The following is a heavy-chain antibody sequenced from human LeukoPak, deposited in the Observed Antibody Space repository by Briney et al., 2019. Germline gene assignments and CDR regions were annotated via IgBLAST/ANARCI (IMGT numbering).Heavy chain of an antibody. CDR2: IRGYNDNT. V-gene: IGHV1-18*04. J-gene: IGHJ4*02. D-gene: IGHD4-17*01. CDR1: GYTFTGYY. Sequence: ASVKVSCKASGYTFTGYYMHWVRQAPGQGLEWMGWIRGYNDNTNYAQKLQDRVTMTTDTSTSTAYMELRSLRSDDTAVYFCARSPAYGDYVDYWGQGTLVTVSS. CDR3: ARSPAYGDYVDY.